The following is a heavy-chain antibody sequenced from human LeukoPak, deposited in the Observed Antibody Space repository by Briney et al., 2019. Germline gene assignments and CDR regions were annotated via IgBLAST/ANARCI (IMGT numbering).Heavy chain of an antibody. V-gene: IGHV3-74*01. CDR3: ARVYCSSTSCYEDYFDY. CDR1: GFTFSSYW. D-gene: IGHD2-2*01. Sequence: PGASLRLSCAASGFTFSSYWMHWVRQAPGKGLVWVSRIKSDGRTTNYADSVKGRFTISRDNAKDTLYLQMNSLRDEDTAVYYCARVYCSSTSCYEDYFDYWGQGTLVTVSS. J-gene: IGHJ4*02. CDR2: IKSDGRTT.